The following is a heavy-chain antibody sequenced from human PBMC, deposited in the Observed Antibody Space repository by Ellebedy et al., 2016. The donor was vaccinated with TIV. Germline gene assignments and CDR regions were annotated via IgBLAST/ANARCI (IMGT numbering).Heavy chain of an antibody. CDR2: INQDGSEK. J-gene: IGHJ4*02. Sequence: GGSLRLXCAASGFTFSSYSMNWVRQAPGEGLEWVANINQDGSEKYYVDSVKGRFTISRDNAKNSLYLQMNSLRAEDTAVYYCAKGDDYGDYRPGGIWGQGTLVTVSS. V-gene: IGHV3-7*01. D-gene: IGHD4-17*01. CDR3: AKGDDYGDYRPGGI. CDR1: GFTFSSYS.